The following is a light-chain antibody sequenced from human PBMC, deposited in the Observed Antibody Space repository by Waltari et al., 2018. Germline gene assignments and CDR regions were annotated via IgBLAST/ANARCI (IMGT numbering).Light chain of an antibody. CDR1: SSNIGSNP. CDR2: SNN. CDR3: AAWDDSLDGWV. Sequence: SLTVLPGQRVTISCSGSSSNIGSNPVSWYQQLAGTAPIPLIYSNNQRPSGVPDRFPGSKFGTTASPAIIGLQSEDEAAYYCAAWDDSLDGWVFGGGTKLTVL. V-gene: IGLV1-44*01. J-gene: IGLJ3*02.